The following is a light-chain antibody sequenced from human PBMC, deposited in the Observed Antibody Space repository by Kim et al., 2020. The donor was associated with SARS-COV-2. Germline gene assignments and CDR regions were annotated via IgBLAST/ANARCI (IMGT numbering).Light chain of an antibody. CDR2: AAS. Sequence: ASVGDRVTITGRASQDIANSLAWYQQKPGTVPKLLIYAASTLQSGVPSRFSGSGSGTEFTLTIGSLQTEDVATYYCQKYDTAPWTFGPGTKVEIK. CDR3: QKYDTAPWT. CDR1: QDIANS. V-gene: IGKV1-27*01. J-gene: IGKJ1*01.